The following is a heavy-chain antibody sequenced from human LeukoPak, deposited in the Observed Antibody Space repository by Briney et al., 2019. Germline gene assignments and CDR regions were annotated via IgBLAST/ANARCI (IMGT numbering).Heavy chain of an antibody. CDR3: AGGKNTYAVYYFDY. J-gene: IGHJ4*02. CDR2: IYYSGST. CDR1: GGSISSYY. D-gene: IGHD2-2*01. Sequence: SETLSLTCTVSGGSISSYYWSWIRQPPGKGLEWIGYIYYSGSTNYNPSLKSRVTISVDTSKNQFSLRLTSVTAADTAVYYCAGGKNTYAVYYFDYWGQGTLVTVSS. V-gene: IGHV4-59*08.